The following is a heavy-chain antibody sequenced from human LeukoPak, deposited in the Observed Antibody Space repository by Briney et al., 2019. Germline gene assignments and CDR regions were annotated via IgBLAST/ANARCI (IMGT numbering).Heavy chain of an antibody. J-gene: IGHJ5*01. CDR1: GYTFISYG. V-gene: IGHV1-18*01. D-gene: IGHD3-22*01. CDR2: ISPNNGNT. CDR3: ARGHSSYWYNCFDP. Sequence: ASVKVSCKASGYTFISYGVSWLRQAPGQGLEWMGWISPNNGNTNYAEKFQGRVTMTTDTSTSTVFMELRSLTSDDTAVYYCARGHSSYWYNCFDPWGQGTLVTVSS.